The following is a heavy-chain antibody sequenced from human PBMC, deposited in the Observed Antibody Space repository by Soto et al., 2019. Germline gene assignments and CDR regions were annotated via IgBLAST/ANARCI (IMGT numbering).Heavy chain of an antibody. V-gene: IGHV3-66*01. CDR3: ATLTKYDILTGFYPC. D-gene: IGHD3-9*01. J-gene: IGHJ4*02. CDR2: IYSDGST. CDR1: GFTVNSNY. Sequence: EVQLVESGGGLVQPGGSLRLSCAASGFTVNSNYMSWVRQAPGKGLEWVSVIYSDGSTYYADSVKGRVIISRDNSNNTLYFQMNSLRAEDTAVYYCATLTKYDILTGFYPCWGQGTLVTVSS.